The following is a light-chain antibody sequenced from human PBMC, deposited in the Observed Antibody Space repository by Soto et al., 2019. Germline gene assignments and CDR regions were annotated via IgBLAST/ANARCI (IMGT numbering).Light chain of an antibody. J-gene: IGLJ1*01. V-gene: IGLV2-18*02. CDR1: TSDVGSYHR. CDR2: EVS. CDR3: CSYTTSGTYV. Sequence: QSALTQPPSVSGSPGQSVTISCTGTTSDVGSYHRVSWYQQSPGTAPTLMIYEVSNRPSGVPDRFSGSKSGNTASLTISGLQAEDEADYYCCSYTTSGTYVFGTGTKLTVL.